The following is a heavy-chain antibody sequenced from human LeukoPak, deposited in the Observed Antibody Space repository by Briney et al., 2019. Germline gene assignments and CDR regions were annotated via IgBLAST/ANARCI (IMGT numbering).Heavy chain of an antibody. J-gene: IGHJ4*02. CDR1: GFTFSSYE. Sequence: GGSLRLSCAASGFTFSSYEMNWVRQAPGKGLEWVSYISSSGSTIYYADSVKGRFTISRDNSKNMLYLEMNSLRSEDTAVYYCVKDDPVLHYWGQGTLVSVSS. D-gene: IGHD1-1*01. CDR3: VKDDPVLHY. CDR2: ISSSGSTI. V-gene: IGHV3-48*03.